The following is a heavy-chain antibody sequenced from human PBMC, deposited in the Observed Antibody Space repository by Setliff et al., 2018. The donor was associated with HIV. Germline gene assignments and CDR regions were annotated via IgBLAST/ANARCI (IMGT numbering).Heavy chain of an antibody. D-gene: IGHD2-2*01. CDR3: ARFRVPQAIVVVPAAVDY. V-gene: IGHV1-18*01. CDR1: GYTFTSYG. Sequence: ASVKVSCKASGYTFTSYGTSWVRQAPGQGLEWMGWISAYNGNTNYAQKLQGRVTMTTDTSTSTAYMELRSLRSDDTAVYYCARFRVPQAIVVVPAAVDYWGQGTLVTVSS. J-gene: IGHJ4*02. CDR2: ISAYNGNT.